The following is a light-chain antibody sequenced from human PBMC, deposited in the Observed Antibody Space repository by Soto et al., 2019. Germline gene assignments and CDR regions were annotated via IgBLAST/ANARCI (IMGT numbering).Light chain of an antibody. CDR1: SSDVGGYNS. Sequence: QSALTQPASVSGSPGQSITISCTGTSSDVGGYNSVSWFQQHPSKPPKLIIYEVSHRPSGVSIRFSGSKSGNTASLTISGLQAEDEADYYCNSYRHSTTLVFGTGTKLTVL. CDR3: NSYRHSTTLV. CDR2: EVS. J-gene: IGLJ1*01. V-gene: IGLV2-14*01.